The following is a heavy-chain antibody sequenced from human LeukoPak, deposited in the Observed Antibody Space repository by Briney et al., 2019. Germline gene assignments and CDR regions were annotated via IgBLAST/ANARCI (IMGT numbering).Heavy chain of an antibody. D-gene: IGHD7-27*01. CDR3: ARGHWGLDC. CDR2: LSNTGSDI. CDR1: GFTLSNHY. J-gene: IGHJ4*02. V-gene: IGHV3-11*01. Sequence: SGGSLRLSCTVSGFTLSNHYMTWIRQAPGKGLEYISYLSNTGSDIFYADSVKGRFSISRDNAKNSLYLQMNSLRAEGTAVYYCARGHWGLDCWGQGTLVTVSS.